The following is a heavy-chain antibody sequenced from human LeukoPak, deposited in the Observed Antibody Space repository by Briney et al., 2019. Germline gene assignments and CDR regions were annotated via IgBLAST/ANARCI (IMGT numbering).Heavy chain of an antibody. CDR3: AKVSSPYHYDSGGRNYYFDY. D-gene: IGHD3-22*01. V-gene: IGHV3-23*01. CDR2: LTGSGASA. Sequence: GGSLRLSCAASGFTFSSYAMSWVRQAPGKGLEWVSGLTGSGASAYYADSVKGRFTISRDNSKNMLYLQLNSLRAEDTAVYYCAKVSSPYHYDSGGRNYYFDYWGQGTLVTVSS. CDR1: GFTFSSYA. J-gene: IGHJ4*02.